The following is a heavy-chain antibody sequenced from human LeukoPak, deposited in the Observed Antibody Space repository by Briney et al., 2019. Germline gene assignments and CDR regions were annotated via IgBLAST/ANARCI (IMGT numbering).Heavy chain of an antibody. J-gene: IGHJ6*04. CDR1: GFTFSSYW. CDR2: IKQDGSEK. CDR3: AGGGGGTIFGVVRLTLRKMDV. V-gene: IGHV3-7*01. Sequence: PGGSLRLSCVVSGFTFSSYWMSWVRQAPGKGLEWVANIKQDGSEKYYVDSVKGRFTISRDNAKNSLYLQMNSLRAEDTAVYYCAGGGGGTIFGVVRLTLRKMDVWGKGTTVTVSS. D-gene: IGHD3-3*01.